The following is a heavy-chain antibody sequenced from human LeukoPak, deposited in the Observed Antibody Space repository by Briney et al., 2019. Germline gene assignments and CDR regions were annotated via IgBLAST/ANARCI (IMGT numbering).Heavy chain of an antibody. V-gene: IGHV7-4-1*02. D-gene: IGHD4-17*01. J-gene: IGHJ6*02. CDR3: ARALADYGVYGYGMDV. Sequence: ASVKVSCKASGYTFTSYAMNWVRQAPGQGLEWMGWINANTGNPTYAQGFTGRFVFSLDTSVSTAYLQISSLKAEDTAVYYCARALADYGVYGYGMDVWGQGTTVTVSS. CDR2: INANTGNP. CDR1: GYTFTSYA.